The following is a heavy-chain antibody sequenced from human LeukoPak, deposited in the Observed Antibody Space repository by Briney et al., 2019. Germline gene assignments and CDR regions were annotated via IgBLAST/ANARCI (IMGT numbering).Heavy chain of an antibody. CDR1: GFTFSSYE. CDR2: ISSSGNTI. J-gene: IGHJ3*02. CDR3: ARERPGEDTFDI. Sequence: PGGSLRLSCAASGFTFSSYEMNWVRQAPGKGLGWVSFISSSGNTIYYADSVKGRFIISRDNAKNSLYLQMNSLRTEDMAVYYCARERPGEDTFDIWGQGTMVTVSS. V-gene: IGHV3-48*03. D-gene: IGHD7-27*01.